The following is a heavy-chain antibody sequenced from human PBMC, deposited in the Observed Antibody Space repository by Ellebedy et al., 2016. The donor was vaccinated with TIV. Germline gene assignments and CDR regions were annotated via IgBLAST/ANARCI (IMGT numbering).Heavy chain of an antibody. D-gene: IGHD6-13*01. Sequence: SETLSLTCTVSGGSISSNNSSWGWIRQPPGKGLEWIGSIYYSGSTYYNPSLKSRVTISVDTSKNQFSLKLSSVTAADTAVYYCARAGYSSNWYLGDYYYYYGMDVWGQGTTVTVSS. CDR1: GGSISSNNSS. V-gene: IGHV4-39*01. J-gene: IGHJ6*02. CDR3: ARAGYSSNWYLGDYYYYYGMDV. CDR2: IYYSGST.